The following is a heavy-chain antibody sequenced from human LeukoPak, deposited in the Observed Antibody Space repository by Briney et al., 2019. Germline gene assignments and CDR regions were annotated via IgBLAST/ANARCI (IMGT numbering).Heavy chain of an antibody. CDR2: ISYDGSNK. V-gene: IGHV3-30*18. J-gene: IGHJ4*02. D-gene: IGHD3-10*01. CDR1: GFTFSSYG. Sequence: GGSLRLSCAAAGFTFSSYGMHWVRQAPGKGLEWVAVISYDGSNKYYADSVKGRFTISRDNSKNTLYLQMNSLRAEDTAVYYCAKWLITMVRGDMDDYWGQGTLVTVSS. CDR3: AKWLITMVRGDMDDY.